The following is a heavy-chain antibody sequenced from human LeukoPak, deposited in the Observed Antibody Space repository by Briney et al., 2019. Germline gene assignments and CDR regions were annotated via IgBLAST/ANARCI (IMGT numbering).Heavy chain of an antibody. CDR1: GFTFSSYG. D-gene: IGHD3-3*01. CDR3: AKDAITIFGVVTALHDY. J-gene: IGHJ4*02. Sequence: GGSLRLSCTASGFTFSSYGMHWVRQAPGKGLEWVAFIRYDGSNKYYADSVKGRFTIPRDNSKNTLYLQMNSLRAEDTAVYYCAKDAITIFGVVTALHDYWGQGTLVTVSS. V-gene: IGHV3-30*02. CDR2: IRYDGSNK.